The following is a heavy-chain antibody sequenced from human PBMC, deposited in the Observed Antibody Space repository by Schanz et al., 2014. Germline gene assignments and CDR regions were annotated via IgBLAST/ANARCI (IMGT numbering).Heavy chain of an antibody. CDR1: GFTLSNYA. D-gene: IGHD2-21*01. CDR2: LSANGDST. V-gene: IGHV3-64*01. J-gene: IGHJ4*02. Sequence: EVQLVASGGGLVQPGGSLRLSCAAPGFTLSNYAMHWVRQTPDKGLEWVSGLSANGDSTFYSSSVKGRFTISRDISKNTLYLQMGSLRAEDVAVYYCARKSLVSAHYDSWGQGTLVTVSS. CDR3: ARKSLVSAHYDS.